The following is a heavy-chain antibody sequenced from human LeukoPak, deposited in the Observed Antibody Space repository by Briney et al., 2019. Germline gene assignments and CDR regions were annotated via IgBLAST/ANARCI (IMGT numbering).Heavy chain of an antibody. Sequence: GGSLRLSCAASGFTFTRHAMNWVRQAPGKGLEWVSFIDIWNSPTYYADSVRGRLTISRDNGKNSIYLQMNSLRVEDTAVYYCARDRGNSIVGADFDSWGQGTLVTVSS. V-gene: IGHV3-48*01. CDR2: IDIWNSPT. D-gene: IGHD1-26*01. CDR1: GFTFTRHA. CDR3: ARDRGNSIVGADFDS. J-gene: IGHJ4*02.